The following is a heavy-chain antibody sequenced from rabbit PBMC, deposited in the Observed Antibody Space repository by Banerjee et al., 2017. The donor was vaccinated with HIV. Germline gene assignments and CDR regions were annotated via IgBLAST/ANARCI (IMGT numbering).Heavy chain of an antibody. CDR2: IDVRNTGDT. J-gene: IGHJ4*01. Sequence: EESGGDLVKPEGSLTLTCTASGFSFGSGYWICWVRQAPGKGLEWIACIDVRNTGDTYYANWAKGRFTISETSSTTVTLQMTSLTAADTATYFCARDGWGVTAFNLWGPGTLVTVS. CDR3: ARDGWGVTAFNL. V-gene: IGHV1S45*01. CDR1: GFSFGSGYW. D-gene: IGHD4-1*01.